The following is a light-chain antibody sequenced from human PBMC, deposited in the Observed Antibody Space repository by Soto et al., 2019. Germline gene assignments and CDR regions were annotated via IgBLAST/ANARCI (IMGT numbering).Light chain of an antibody. CDR1: SGHSSYA. CDR2: LDSDGSH. J-gene: IGLJ2*01. V-gene: IGLV4-69*01. Sequence: QLVLTQSPSASASLGAPVKLTCTLSSGHSSYAIAWHQQQPEKGPRYLMKLDSDGSHTKGDAIPDRFSGSCSGAERYLTISSLQSEDEADYYCQTWGTGIHVVFGGGTKLTVL. CDR3: QTWGTGIHVV.